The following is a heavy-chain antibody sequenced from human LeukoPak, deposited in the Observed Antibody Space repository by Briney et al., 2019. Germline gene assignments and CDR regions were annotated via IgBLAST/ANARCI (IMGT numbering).Heavy chain of an antibody. CDR2: INSDGSYT. D-gene: IGHD5-24*01. CDR3: SKAGDGYKPYYFDY. V-gene: IGHV3-74*01. J-gene: IGHJ4*02. CDR1: GFTFSSYW. Sequence: PGGSLRLSCAASGFTFSSYWMHWVRQAPGKGLVWVSRINSDGSYTTYADSVKGRFTISRDNSKNSLYLQMNSLRSEDTGFYYCSKAGDGYKPYYFDYWGRGTLVTVSS.